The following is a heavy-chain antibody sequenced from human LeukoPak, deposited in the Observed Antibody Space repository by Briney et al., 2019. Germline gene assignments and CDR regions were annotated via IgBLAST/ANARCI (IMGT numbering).Heavy chain of an antibody. D-gene: IGHD3-9*01. CDR3: ACEGDHYDILTGQNWFDP. Sequence: SVKVSCKASGFTFTSSAVQWVRQARGQRLEWIGWIVVGSGNTNYAQKFRERVTITRDMSTSTAYMELSSLRSEDTAVYYCACEGDHYDILTGQNWFDPWGQGTLVTVSS. CDR2: IVVGSGNT. CDR1: GFTFTSSA. J-gene: IGHJ5*02. V-gene: IGHV1-58*01.